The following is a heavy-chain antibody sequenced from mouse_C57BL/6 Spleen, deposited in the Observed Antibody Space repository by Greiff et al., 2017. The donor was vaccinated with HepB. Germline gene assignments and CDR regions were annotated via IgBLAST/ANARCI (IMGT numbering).Heavy chain of an antibody. J-gene: IGHJ4*01. CDR2: ISGGGGNT. D-gene: IGHD2-3*01. Sequence: DVMLVESGGGLVKPGGSLKLSCAASGFTFSSYTMSWVRQTPEKRLEWVATISGGGGNTYYPDSVKGRFTISRDNAKNTLYLQMSSLRSEDTALYYCARQGWLLPYAMDYWGQGTSVTVSS. CDR1: GFTFSSYT. V-gene: IGHV5-9*01. CDR3: ARQGWLLPYAMDY.